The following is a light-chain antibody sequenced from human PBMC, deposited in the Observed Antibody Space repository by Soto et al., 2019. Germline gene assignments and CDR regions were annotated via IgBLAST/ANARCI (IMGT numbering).Light chain of an antibody. CDR1: QSVSSN. V-gene: IGKV3-15*01. CDR2: GAF. J-gene: IGKJ1*01. CDR3: QQYNDWPLT. Sequence: EILMTQSPVTLSVSPGERSTLSCSASQSVSSNLAWYQQKPGRAPSLLIYGAFTRATGIPARFSGTGSGTEFTLTISSLQSEDFALYYCQQYNDWPLTFGQGTKVDIK.